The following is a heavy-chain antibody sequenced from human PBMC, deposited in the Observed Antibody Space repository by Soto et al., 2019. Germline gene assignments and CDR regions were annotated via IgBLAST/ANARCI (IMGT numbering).Heavy chain of an antibody. CDR2: INPNSGNT. D-gene: IGHD2-2*01. J-gene: IGHJ4*02. CDR1: GYTFTTYD. CDR3: AVASIVVIPAALPK. V-gene: IGHV1-8*01. Sequence: VASVKVSCKAAGYTFTTYDINWVRQATGQGLEWMGWINPNSGNTGYAQKFQGRVTMTRNTSINTAYMELSSLRYEDTAVYYCAVASIVVIPAALPKWGQGTLVTVSS.